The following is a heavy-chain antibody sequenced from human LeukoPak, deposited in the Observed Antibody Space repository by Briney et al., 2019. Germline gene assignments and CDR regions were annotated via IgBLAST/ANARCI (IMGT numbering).Heavy chain of an antibody. CDR1: GFTFRNFA. D-gene: IGHD4-17*01. Sequence: GGSLRLSCEASGFTFRNFALSWVRQAPGKGPEWVSAITDNGGRTDHADSVKGRFTISRDNSNNMLHLQMNSLRAEDTAQYYCALMSSYGDSGYWGQGTLVTVSS. CDR2: ITDNGGRT. CDR3: ALMSSYGDSGY. J-gene: IGHJ4*02. V-gene: IGHV3-23*01.